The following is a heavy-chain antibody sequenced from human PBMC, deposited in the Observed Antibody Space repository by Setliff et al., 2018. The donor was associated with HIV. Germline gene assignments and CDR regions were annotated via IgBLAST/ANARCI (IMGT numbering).Heavy chain of an antibody. CDR2: IDHSGNI. Sequence: SETLSLTCAVSGGSFNDYYWTWIRQPPGKGLEWIGEIDHSGNIKYHASLKSRVTISKDTSKKQISLKLRSVTAADTAVYYCARGLNYYGSGSYLPLGYWGQGTLVTVSS. CDR3: ARGLNYYGSGSYLPLGY. J-gene: IGHJ4*02. V-gene: IGHV4-34*01. CDR1: GGSFNDYY. D-gene: IGHD3-10*01.